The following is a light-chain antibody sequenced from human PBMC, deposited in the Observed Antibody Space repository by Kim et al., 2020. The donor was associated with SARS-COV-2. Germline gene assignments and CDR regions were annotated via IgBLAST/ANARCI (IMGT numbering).Light chain of an antibody. Sequence: VLGALGQTARITCGGNNIGSKNVHGDQQKPGQAPVLVIYRDSNRPSGIPERFSGSNSGNTATLTISRAQAGDEADYYCQVWDSSVVFGGGTQLTVL. CDR3: QVWDSSVV. CDR2: RDS. V-gene: IGLV3-9*01. CDR1: NIGSKN. J-gene: IGLJ2*01.